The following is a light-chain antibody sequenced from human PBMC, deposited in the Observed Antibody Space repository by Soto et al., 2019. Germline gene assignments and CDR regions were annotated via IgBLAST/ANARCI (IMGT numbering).Light chain of an antibody. Sequence: QSAQTQPASVSGSPVQSITISCTGTRSDVGGYNFVSWYQQHPGKVPKRLIYDVTHRPSGVSNRFSASKSANTASLTISGLQAEDEADYYCSSYTSTNTLVFGGGTKLTVL. CDR3: SSYTSTNTLV. J-gene: IGLJ2*01. CDR2: DVT. CDR1: RSDVGGYNF. V-gene: IGLV2-14*01.